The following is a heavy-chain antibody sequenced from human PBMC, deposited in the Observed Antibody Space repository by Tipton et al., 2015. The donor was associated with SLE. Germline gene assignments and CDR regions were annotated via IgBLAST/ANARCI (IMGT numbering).Heavy chain of an antibody. CDR2: IAWNGGGA. V-gene: IGHV3-43D*03. D-gene: IGHD2-2*01. Sequence: SLRLSCSASGFIFDDYAMHWVRQVPGKGLEWVSLIAWNGGGASYADSVKGRFTLSRDNSKSSLYLQMNSLRVEDSGMYYCAKGGPAASYNVVAWGREATVTVSS. J-gene: IGHJ6*02. CDR3: AKGGPAASYNVVA. CDR1: GFIFDDYA.